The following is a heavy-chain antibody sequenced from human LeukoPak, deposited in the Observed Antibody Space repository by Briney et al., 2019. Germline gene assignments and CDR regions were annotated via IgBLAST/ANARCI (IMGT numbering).Heavy chain of an antibody. CDR3: ARALVSGAAAGSVYYYYMDV. J-gene: IGHJ6*03. CDR1: GGTFSSYA. Sequence: SVKVSCKASGGTFSSYAISWVRQAPGQGLEWMGGIIPIFGTANYAQKFQGRVTITTDESTSTAYMELSSLRSEDTAVYYCARALVSGAAAGSVYYYYMDVWGKGTTVTVSS. CDR2: IIPIFGTA. V-gene: IGHV1-69*05. D-gene: IGHD6-13*01.